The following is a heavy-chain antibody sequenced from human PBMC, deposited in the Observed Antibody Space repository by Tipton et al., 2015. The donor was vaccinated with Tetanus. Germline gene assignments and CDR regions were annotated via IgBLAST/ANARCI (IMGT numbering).Heavy chain of an antibody. CDR2: TDSSGKS. CDR3: ARDNDVSAAIRYFDL. J-gene: IGHJ2*01. V-gene: IGHV4-39*07. D-gene: IGHD5-18*01. CDR1: GGSISSRNYY. Sequence: TLSLTCIVSGGSISSRNYYWGWIRQPPGKGLEWIGDTDSSGKSNSNPSLKSRLVISVDTSKSQFSLRLSSVTAADTALYYCARDNDVSAAIRYFDLWGRGTLVTVSS.